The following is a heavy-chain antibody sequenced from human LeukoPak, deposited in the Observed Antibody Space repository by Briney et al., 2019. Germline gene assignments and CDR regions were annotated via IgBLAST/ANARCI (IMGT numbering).Heavy chain of an antibody. V-gene: IGHV4-4*09. CDR3: ARLNFRGGEALHFDS. J-gene: IGHJ4*02. Sequence: SEALSLTCTVSGGSLTNYYWGWIRQPPGKGLEFIGYIHSDGTTNYDSSLQSRVAISLDTSKIQFSLRLYSVTAADTALYFCARLNFRGGEALHFDSWGQGTLVTVSS. D-gene: IGHD3-16*01. CDR2: IHSDGTT. CDR1: GGSLTNYY.